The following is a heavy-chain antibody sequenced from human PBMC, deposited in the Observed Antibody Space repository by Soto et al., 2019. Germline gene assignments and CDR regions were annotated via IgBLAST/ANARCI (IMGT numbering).Heavy chain of an antibody. D-gene: IGHD3-3*01. J-gene: IGHJ6*02. CDR2: INHSGTT. CDR1: GGSIISNYW. Sequence: QVPLQESGPRLVRPSETLSLSCAVSGGSIISNYWWAWIRQSPGEGLVWIGSINHSGTTYYNPSLESRVIISVDTSESRFALRLTSVTAADSAVYYCAREDAGFLEIPVFGVNGMDVWGQGTTVTVSS. CDR3: AREDAGFLEIPVFGVNGMDV. V-gene: IGHV4-38-2*02.